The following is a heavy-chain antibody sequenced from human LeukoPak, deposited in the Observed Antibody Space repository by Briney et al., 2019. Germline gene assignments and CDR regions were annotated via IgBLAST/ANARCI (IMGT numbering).Heavy chain of an antibody. Sequence: GGSLRLSRAASGFTFSSHWMSWVRQAPGKGLEWVANIKQDGSEKYYVDSVKGRFSISRDNAKNSLYLQMNSLRVEDTAVYYCARDYSLNYWGQGTLVTVSS. CDR1: GFTFSSHW. CDR2: IKQDGSEK. D-gene: IGHD2-21*01. V-gene: IGHV3-7*01. J-gene: IGHJ4*02. CDR3: ARDYSLNY.